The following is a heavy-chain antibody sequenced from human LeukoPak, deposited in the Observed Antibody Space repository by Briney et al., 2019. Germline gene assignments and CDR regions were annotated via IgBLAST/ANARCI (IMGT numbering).Heavy chain of an antibody. CDR1: SYNFRNYW. CDR3: ARRNYYDVWFDP. CDR2: IYPGGSET. V-gene: IGHV5-51*01. J-gene: IGHJ5*02. Sequence: GESRRISCKASSYNFRNYWISWVRQMPGKGLEWMGIIYPGGSETQYMPSFEGQVTISVDESTSTVYLQWSTLKASDTAMYYCARRNYYDVWFDPWGQGTLVTVSS. D-gene: IGHD3-16*01.